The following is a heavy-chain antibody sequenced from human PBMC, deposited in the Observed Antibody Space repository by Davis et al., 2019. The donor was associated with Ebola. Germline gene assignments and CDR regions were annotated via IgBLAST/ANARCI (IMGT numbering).Heavy chain of an antibody. D-gene: IGHD3-22*01. CDR2: IYWNDDK. J-gene: IGHJ4*02. CDR1: GFSLSTSGVG. V-gene: IGHV2-5*01. Sequence: SGPTLVKPTQTLTLTCTLSGFSLSTSGVGVGWIRQPPGKALEWLAVIYWNDDKRYSPSLKSRLTITKDTSKNQVVLTVTNMDPVDTATYYCAHTELSYYDSSGYYYEYYFDYWGQGTLVTVSS. CDR3: AHTELSYYDSSGYYYEYYFDY.